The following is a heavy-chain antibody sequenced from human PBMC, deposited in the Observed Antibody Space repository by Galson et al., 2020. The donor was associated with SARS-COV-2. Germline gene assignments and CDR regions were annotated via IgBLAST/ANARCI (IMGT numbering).Heavy chain of an antibody. CDR3: ARDSDYYYMDV. V-gene: IGHV3-33*01. Sequence: SCAASGFTFSSYGMHWVRQAPGKGLEWVAVIWYDGSNKYYADSVKGRFTISRDNSKNTLYLQMNSLRAEDTAVYYCARDSDYYYMDVWGKGTTVTVSS. CDR2: IWYDGSNK. CDR1: GFTFSSYG. J-gene: IGHJ6*03.